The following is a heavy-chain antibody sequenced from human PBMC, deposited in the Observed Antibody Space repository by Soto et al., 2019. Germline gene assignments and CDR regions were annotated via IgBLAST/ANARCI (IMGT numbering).Heavy chain of an antibody. J-gene: IGHJ4*02. CDR2: IYHSGST. CDR3: ASLRSPDYYDSSGYDY. CDR1: GDSISSGGYS. V-gene: IGHV4-30-2*01. D-gene: IGHD3-22*01. Sequence: SETLSLTCAVSGDSISSGGYSWSWIRQPPGKGLEWIGYIYHSGSTYYNPSLKSRVTISVDRSKNQFSLKLSSVTAADTAVYYCASLRSPDYYDSSGYDYWGQGTLVTVSS.